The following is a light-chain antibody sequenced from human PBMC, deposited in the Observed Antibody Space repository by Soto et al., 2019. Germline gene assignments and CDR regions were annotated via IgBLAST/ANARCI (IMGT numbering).Light chain of an antibody. CDR1: QSVVYSDGDTY. V-gene: IGKV2-30*01. CDR2: KVS. J-gene: IGKJ1*01. CDR3: MQGTDWPRK. Sequence: EVVLPQARLSQPVTLGQPACISCRSSQSVVYSDGDTYLNWFQQRPGQSQRRLIYKVSNRDSKVPDRFSGSGSGTDFTLKISRVEAESVGVYYCMQGTDWPRKFGQGTKVDIK.